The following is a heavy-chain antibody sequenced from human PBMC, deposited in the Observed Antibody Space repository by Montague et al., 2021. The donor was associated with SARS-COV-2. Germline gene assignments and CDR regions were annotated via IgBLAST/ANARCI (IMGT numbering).Heavy chain of an antibody. J-gene: IGHJ4*02. CDR2: ISFSGST. Sequence: SETLSLTCTVSGDSISSSRYFWRWLRQPPGKGLDWIGSISFSGSTYYNPSLRSRVTISVDTSKNQISLKLSSVTAADTDVYYCASPNSGWWYYFDYWGQGTLVTASS. CDR3: ASPNSGWWYYFDY. V-gene: IGHV4-39*01. CDR1: GDSISSSRYF. D-gene: IGHD3-22*01.